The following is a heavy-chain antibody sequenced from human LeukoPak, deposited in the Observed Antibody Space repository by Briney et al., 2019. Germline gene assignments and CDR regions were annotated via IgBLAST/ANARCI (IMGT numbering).Heavy chain of an antibody. V-gene: IGHV4-34*01. CDR2: INHSGST. Sequence: KPSETLSLTCAVYGGSFSGYYWSWIRQPPGKGLEWIGEINHSGSTNYNASLKSRITISVDTSKNQFSLKLSSVTAADTAVYYCATLSGYYPYYFDYWGQGTLVTVSS. CDR3: ATLSGYYPYYFDY. CDR1: GGSFSGYY. D-gene: IGHD3-3*01. J-gene: IGHJ4*02.